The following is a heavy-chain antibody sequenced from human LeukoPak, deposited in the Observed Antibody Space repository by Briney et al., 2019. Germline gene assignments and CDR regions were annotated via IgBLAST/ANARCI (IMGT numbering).Heavy chain of an antibody. CDR1: GRSISSGCYY. V-gene: IGHV4-31*03. D-gene: IGHD1-26*01. CDR2: IYYSGST. CDR3: ARLSGAVFDY. Sequence: TLSLTCTVSGRSISSGCYYWSWIRQHPGKGLEWIGYIYYSGSTYYNPSLKSRVTIPVDTSKNQFSLKLSSVTAADTAVYYCARLSGAVFDYWGQGTLVTVSS. J-gene: IGHJ4*02.